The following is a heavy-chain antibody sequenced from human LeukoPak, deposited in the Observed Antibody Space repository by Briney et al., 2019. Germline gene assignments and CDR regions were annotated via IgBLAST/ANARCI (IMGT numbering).Heavy chain of an antibody. Sequence: SETLSLTCTVSGGSISSYYWSWIRQPAGKGLEWIGRIYTSGSTNYNPSLKSRVTMSVDTSKNQFSLKLSSVTAADTAVYYCARSAAGIAAAGPERDFDYWGQGTLVTVSS. CDR3: ARSAAGIAAAGPERDFDY. CDR1: GGSISSYY. CDR2: IYTSGST. D-gene: IGHD6-13*01. J-gene: IGHJ4*02. V-gene: IGHV4-4*07.